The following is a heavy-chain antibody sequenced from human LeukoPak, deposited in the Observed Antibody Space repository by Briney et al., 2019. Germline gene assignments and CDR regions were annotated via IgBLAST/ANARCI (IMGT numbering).Heavy chain of an antibody. D-gene: IGHD2-15*01. CDR3: ASLLGYCSGNRCPSSANYYYYMDV. J-gene: IGHJ6*03. CDR2: INHSGST. Sequence: PSEILSLTCAVYGGSFSGYYWSWIRQPPGKGLEWIGEINHSGSTNYNPSLKSRVTISVDTSKNQFSLKLSSVTAADTAVYYCASLLGYCSGNRCPSSANYYYYMDVWGKGTTVTVSS. CDR1: GGSFSGYY. V-gene: IGHV4-34*01.